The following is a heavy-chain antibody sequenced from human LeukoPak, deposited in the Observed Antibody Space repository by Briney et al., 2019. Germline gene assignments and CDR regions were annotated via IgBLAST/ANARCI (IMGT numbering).Heavy chain of an antibody. J-gene: IGHJ5*02. CDR1: GFTFSSYW. Sequence: GGSLRLFCAASGFTFSSYWMSWVRQAPGKGLEWVANIKQDGSEKYYVDSVKGRFTISRDNAKNSLYLQMNSLRAEDTAVYYCAGSLWFGELARFDPWGQGTLVTVSS. CDR2: IKQDGSEK. CDR3: AGSLWFGELARFDP. V-gene: IGHV3-7*03. D-gene: IGHD3-10*01.